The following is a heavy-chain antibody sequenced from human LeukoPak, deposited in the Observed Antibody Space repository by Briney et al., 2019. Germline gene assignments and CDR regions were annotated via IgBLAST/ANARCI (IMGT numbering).Heavy chain of an antibody. CDR1: GYSISSGYY. J-gene: IGHJ4*02. CDR3: ARVGRIAAAVGSSGWYRRKTYYFDY. D-gene: IGHD6-19*01. V-gene: IGHV4-38-2*02. Sequence: PSETLSLTCTVSGYSISSGYYWGWVRQPPGKGLEWIGSINHSGSTNYNPSLKSRVTISVDTSKNQFSLKLSSVTAADTAVYYCARVGRIAAAVGSSGWYRRKTYYFDYWGQGTLVTVSS. CDR2: INHSGST.